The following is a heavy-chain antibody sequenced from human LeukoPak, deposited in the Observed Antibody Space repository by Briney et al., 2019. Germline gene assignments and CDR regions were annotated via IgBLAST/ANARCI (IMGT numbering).Heavy chain of an antibody. D-gene: IGHD3-9*01. CDR2: ISSSGSTI. V-gene: IGHV3-48*03. J-gene: IGHJ6*04. CDR3: ATSVGYLDWSVQDYYYYGMDV. CDR1: GFTFSSYE. Sequence: GGSLRLSCAASGFTFSSYEMNWVRQAPGKGLEWVSYISSSGSTIYYADSVKGRFTISRDNAKNSLYLQMNSLRAEDTAVYYCATSVGYLDWSVQDYYYYGMDVWGKGTTVTVSS.